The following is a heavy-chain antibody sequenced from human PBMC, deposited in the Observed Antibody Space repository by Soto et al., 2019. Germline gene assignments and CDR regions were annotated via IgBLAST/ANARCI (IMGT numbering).Heavy chain of an antibody. CDR2: IYYSGST. CDR1: SGSIISSNYY. Sequence: QLQLQESGPGLVKPSETLSLTCTVSSGSIISSNYYWAWIRQPPEKGLEWIATIYYSGSTYYSPSLKSRGTISVDTSKNQFSLRLASVTAADTAVYYCARLNKPGWFDPWGQGTLVTVSS. J-gene: IGHJ5*02. CDR3: ARLNKPGWFDP. V-gene: IGHV4-39*01.